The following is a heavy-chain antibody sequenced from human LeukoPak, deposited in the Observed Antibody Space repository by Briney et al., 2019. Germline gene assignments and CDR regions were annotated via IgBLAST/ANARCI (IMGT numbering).Heavy chain of an antibody. CDR2: IYPSGST. Sequence: PSETLSLTCAVSGGSINSSNWWSWVRQPPGKGLEWIGEIYPSGSTNYNPSLKSRVTVSIDKSENQFSLKLSSMTAADTAVYCCARGKDTSALLFPYWGQGTLVTVSS. D-gene: IGHD6-19*01. CDR1: GGSINSSNW. J-gene: IGHJ4*02. V-gene: IGHV4-4*01. CDR3: ARGKDTSALLFPY.